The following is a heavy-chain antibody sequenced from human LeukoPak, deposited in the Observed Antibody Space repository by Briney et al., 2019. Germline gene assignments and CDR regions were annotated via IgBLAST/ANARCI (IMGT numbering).Heavy chain of an antibody. Sequence: ASVKVSCKASGGTFSSYAISWVRQAPGQGLERMGRIIPIFGTANYAQKFQGRVTITTDESTSTAYMELSSLRSEDTAVYYCARENYGDYAVDYWGQGTLVTVSS. CDR1: GGTFSSYA. CDR3: ARENYGDYAVDY. D-gene: IGHD4-17*01. V-gene: IGHV1-69*05. CDR2: IIPIFGTA. J-gene: IGHJ4*02.